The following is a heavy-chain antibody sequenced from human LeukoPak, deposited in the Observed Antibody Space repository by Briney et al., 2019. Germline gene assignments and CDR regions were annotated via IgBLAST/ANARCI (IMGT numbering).Heavy chain of an antibody. J-gene: IGHJ3*02. CDR1: GFTFSSYW. D-gene: IGHD4-23*01. CDR2: INSDGSST. V-gene: IGHV3-74*01. Sequence: GGSLRLSCAASGFTFSSYWMHWVRQAPGKGLVWVSRINSDGSSTSYADSVKGRFTISRDNAKNTLYLQMNSLRAEDTAVYYCARGRPDYGGNWDAFDIWGQGTMVTVSS. CDR3: ARGRPDYGGNWDAFDI.